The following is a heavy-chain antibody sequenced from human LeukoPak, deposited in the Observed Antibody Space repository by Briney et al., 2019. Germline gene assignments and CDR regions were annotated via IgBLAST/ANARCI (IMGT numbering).Heavy chain of an antibody. Sequence: ASVKVSCKASGYTFTTYGVSWVRQAPGQGLEWMGWISGYNGNTNYAQKLRGRVTMTTDTSTSTAYMDLRSLRSDDTALYYCARTVTTSSYYFDYWGQGTLVTVSS. CDR2: ISGYNGNT. V-gene: IGHV1-18*01. CDR1: GYTFTTYG. J-gene: IGHJ4*02. D-gene: IGHD4-17*01. CDR3: ARTVTTSSYYFDY.